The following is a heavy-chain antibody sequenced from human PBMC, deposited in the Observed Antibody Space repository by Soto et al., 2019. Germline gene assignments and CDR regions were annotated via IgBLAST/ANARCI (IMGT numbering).Heavy chain of an antibody. CDR3: AQDGEYDLLTFEH. D-gene: IGHD3-9*01. Sequence: QITLKESGPTLVRPAQTLTLTCAFSGFSLTTYDMGVAWIRQPPGKALEWLALIYWDDDKRYSPSLKDRLAISKDTSRNQVVLTITNMDPGDTATYFCAQDGEYDLLTFEHWGPGTLVPVSS. CDR2: IYWDDDK. J-gene: IGHJ4*02. CDR1: GFSLTTYDMG. V-gene: IGHV2-5*02.